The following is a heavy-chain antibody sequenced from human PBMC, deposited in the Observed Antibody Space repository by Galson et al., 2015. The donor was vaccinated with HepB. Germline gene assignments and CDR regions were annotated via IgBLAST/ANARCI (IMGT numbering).Heavy chain of an antibody. CDR2: ISYDGSNK. D-gene: IGHD4-11*01. CDR1: GFTFSSYA. CDR3: ARPMTTHGVGYFDY. V-gene: IGHV3-30-3*01. Sequence: SLRLSCAASGFTFSSYAMHWVRQAPGKGLEWEAVISYDGSNKYYADSVKGRFTISRDNSKNTLYLQMNSLRAEDTAVYYCARPMTTHGVGYFDYWGQGTLVTVSS. J-gene: IGHJ4*02.